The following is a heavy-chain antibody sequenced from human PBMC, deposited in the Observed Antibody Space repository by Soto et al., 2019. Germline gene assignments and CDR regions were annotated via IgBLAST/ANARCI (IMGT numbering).Heavy chain of an antibody. D-gene: IGHD6-19*01. CDR1: GGSISSYY. CDR2: IFGFGTT. V-gene: IGHV4-4*07. Sequence: PSETLSLTCSVSGGSISSYYWTWIRQPAGKGLESIGRIFGFGTTKYNPSLKSRVTMSIDTSKNQFSLKLSSVTAADTAVYYCARDPSNSSGNRVWFDTWGQGTLVTVSS. CDR3: ARDPSNSSGNRVWFDT. J-gene: IGHJ5*02.